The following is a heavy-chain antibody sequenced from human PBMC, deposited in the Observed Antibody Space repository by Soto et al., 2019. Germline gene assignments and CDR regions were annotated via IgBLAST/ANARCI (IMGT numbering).Heavy chain of an antibody. V-gene: IGHV5-10-1*01. D-gene: IGHD1-1*01. CDR1: GYSFTSYW. J-gene: IGHJ4*02. Sequence: GESLKISCKGSGYSFTSYWISWVRQMPGKGLEWMGRIDPSDSYTNYSPSFQGHVTISADKSISTAYLQWSSLKASDTAMYYCALRAWNRTSFDYWGQGTLVTVSS. CDR2: IDPSDSYT. CDR3: ALRAWNRTSFDY.